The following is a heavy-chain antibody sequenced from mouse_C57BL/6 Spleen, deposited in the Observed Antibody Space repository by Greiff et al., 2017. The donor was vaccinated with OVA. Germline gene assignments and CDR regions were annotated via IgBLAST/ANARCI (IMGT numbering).Heavy chain of an antibody. CDR1: GYTFTSYW. CDR2: IHPNSGST. CDR3: ARCYYDYDGRGKNYFDY. V-gene: IGHV1-64*01. D-gene: IGHD2-4*01. J-gene: IGHJ2*01. Sequence: QVQLQQSGAELVKPGASVKLSCKASGYTFTSYWMHWVKQRPGQGLEWIGMIHPNSGSTNYNEKFKSKATLTVDKSSSTAYMQLSSLTSEDSAVYYCARCYYDYDGRGKNYFDYWGQGTTLTVSS.